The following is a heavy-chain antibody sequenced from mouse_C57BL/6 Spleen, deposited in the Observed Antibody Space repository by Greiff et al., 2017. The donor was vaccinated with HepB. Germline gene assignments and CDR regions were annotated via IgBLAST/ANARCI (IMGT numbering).Heavy chain of an antibody. J-gene: IGHJ2*01. V-gene: IGHV7-3*01. D-gene: IGHD2-4*01. CDR3: ASQYDYEGYFDY. Sequence: VQLKESGGGLVQPGGSLSLSCAASGFTFTDYYMSWVRQPPGKALEWLGFIRNKANGYTTEYSASVKGRFTISRDNSQSILYLQMNALRAEDSATYYCASQYDYEGYFDYWGQGTTLTVSS. CDR2: IRNKANGYTT. CDR1: GFTFTDYY.